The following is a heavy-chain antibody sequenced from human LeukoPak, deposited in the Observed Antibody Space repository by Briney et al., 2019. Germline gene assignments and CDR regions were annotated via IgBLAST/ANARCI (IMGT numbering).Heavy chain of an antibody. D-gene: IGHD4-17*01. CDR3: AKEITLTTAYFDY. V-gene: IGHV3-23*01. Sequence: GGSLRLSCVASGFTFSKYDMSWVRQAPGKGLEWVSGISDSGDQTYYADSVRARFTISRDTSKNTLYLQVNSPRAEDTALYYCAKEITLTTAYFDYWGQGTLVTVSS. CDR2: ISDSGDQT. CDR1: GFTFSKYD. J-gene: IGHJ4*02.